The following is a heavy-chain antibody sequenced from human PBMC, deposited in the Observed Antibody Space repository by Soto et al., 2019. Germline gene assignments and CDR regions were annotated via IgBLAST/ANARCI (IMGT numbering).Heavy chain of an antibody. CDR1: GFTFSNYG. J-gene: IGHJ4*02. CDR2: IWYDGRNK. CDR3: ARNDYGPDDY. D-gene: IGHD3-10*01. Sequence: QVQLVESGGGVVQPGRSLRLSCAASGFTFSNYGMHWVRQAPGKGLEWVAIIWYDGRNKYYADSVKGRFTISRDNSENTLYLQVDSLRAEDTAVYYCARNDYGPDDYWGQGTLVTVSS. V-gene: IGHV3-33*01.